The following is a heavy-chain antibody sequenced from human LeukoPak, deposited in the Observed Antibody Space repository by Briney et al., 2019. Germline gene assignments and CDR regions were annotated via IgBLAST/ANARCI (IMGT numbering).Heavy chain of an antibody. D-gene: IGHD3-3*01. V-gene: IGHV4-34*01. CDR2: INQSGST. CDR1: GGSFSGYY. CDR3: ARGRSFFD. Sequence: SETLSLTCAVCGGSFSGYYWNWIRQPPGKGLEWIGEINQSGSTNYNPSLKSRVTISFDTSKNQFSLKLSSVTAADTAVYYCARGRSFFDWGQGTLVTVSS. J-gene: IGHJ4*02.